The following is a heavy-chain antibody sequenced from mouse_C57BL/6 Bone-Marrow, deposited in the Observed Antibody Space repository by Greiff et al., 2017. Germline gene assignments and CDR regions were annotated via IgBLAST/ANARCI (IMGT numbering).Heavy chain of an antibody. Sequence: VKLQQSGAELARPGASVKLSCKASGYTFTSYGISWVKQRTGQGLEWIGEIYPRSGNTYYNEKFKGKATLTADKSSSTAYMELRSLTSEDSAVYFCARSRAFYYYGSSYGRYFDYWGQGTTLTVSS. J-gene: IGHJ2*01. CDR2: IYPRSGNT. CDR3: ARSRAFYYYGSSYGRYFDY. CDR1: GYTFTSYG. V-gene: IGHV1-81*01. D-gene: IGHD1-1*01.